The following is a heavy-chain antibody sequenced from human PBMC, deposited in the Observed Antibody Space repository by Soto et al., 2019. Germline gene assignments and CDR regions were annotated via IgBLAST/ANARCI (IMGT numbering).Heavy chain of an antibody. CDR3: ARGGADSGYDFFGMDV. V-gene: IGHV3-33*01. CDR2: IWYDGSNK. Sequence: PGGSLRLSCAASGFTFSSYGMHWVRQAPGKGLEWVAVIWYDGSNKYYADSVKGRFTISRDNSKNTLYLQMNSLRAEDTAVYYCARGGADSGYDFFGMDVWGHGTTVTVSS. D-gene: IGHD5-12*01. J-gene: IGHJ6*02. CDR1: GFTFSSYG.